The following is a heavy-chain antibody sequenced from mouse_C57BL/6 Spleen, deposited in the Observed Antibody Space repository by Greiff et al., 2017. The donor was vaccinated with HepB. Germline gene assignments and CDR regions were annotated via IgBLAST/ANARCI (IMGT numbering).Heavy chain of an antibody. Sequence: EVQLQQSGPVLVKPGASVKMSCKASGYTFTDYYMNWVKQSHGKSLEWIGVINPYNGGTSYNQKFKGKATVTVDKSSSTAYMELNSLTSEDSAVYYGARSGTTVVAPFDYWGQGTTLTVSS. CDR2: INPYNGGT. J-gene: IGHJ2*01. CDR3: ARSGTTVVAPFDY. V-gene: IGHV1-19*01. D-gene: IGHD1-1*01. CDR1: GYTFTDYY.